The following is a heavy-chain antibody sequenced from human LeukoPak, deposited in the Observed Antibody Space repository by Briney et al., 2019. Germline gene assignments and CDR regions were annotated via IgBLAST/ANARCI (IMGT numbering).Heavy chain of an antibody. Sequence: ASVKVSCKASGGTFSSYAISWVRQAPGQGLEWMGIINPSGGSTSYAQKFQGRVTMTRNTSIGTAYMELSSLRSEDTAVYYCARSEEDYDSSGYTDWGQGTLVTVSS. V-gene: IGHV1-46*01. J-gene: IGHJ4*02. CDR1: GGTFSSYA. CDR3: ARSEEDYDSSGYTD. D-gene: IGHD3-22*01. CDR2: INPSGGST.